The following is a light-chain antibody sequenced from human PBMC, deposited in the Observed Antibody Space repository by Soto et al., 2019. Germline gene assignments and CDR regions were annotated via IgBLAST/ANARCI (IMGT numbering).Light chain of an antibody. V-gene: IGKV3-15*01. Sequence: EIVMTQSPATLSVSPGERATPSCRASQSVSSNLAWYQQKSGQAPRLLIYGASTRATGIPARFSGSGSGTEFTLTISSLQSEDFAVYYCQHYNNWPPWTFGQGTKVEI. CDR2: GAS. CDR3: QHYNNWPPWT. CDR1: QSVSSN. J-gene: IGKJ1*01.